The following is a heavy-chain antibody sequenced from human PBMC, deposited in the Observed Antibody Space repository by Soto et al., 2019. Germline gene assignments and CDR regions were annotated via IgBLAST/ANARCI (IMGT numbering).Heavy chain of an antibody. V-gene: IGHV3-23*01. CDR3: AKDLHWYGMDV. Sequence: EVQLLESGGGLVQPGESLRLSCAASGFTFGSYFMNWVRQAPGKGPEWVSDINKDGGRTHYADSVRGRFTISRDNSRNTLYLQMNRLRAEDTGLYYCAKDLHWYGMDVWGQGTTVTVSS. D-gene: IGHD1-1*01. J-gene: IGHJ6*02. CDR2: INKDGGRT. CDR1: GFTFGSYF.